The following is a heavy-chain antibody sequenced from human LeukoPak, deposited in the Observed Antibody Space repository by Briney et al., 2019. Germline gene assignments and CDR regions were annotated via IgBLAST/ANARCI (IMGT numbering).Heavy chain of an antibody. CDR3: ARDRDSYGYKLGY. CDR1: GGTFSSYA. D-gene: IGHD5-18*01. CDR2: IIPIFGTA. J-gene: IGHJ4*02. V-gene: IGHV1-69*13. Sequence: SVKVSCKASGGTFSSYAISWVRQAPEQGLEWMGGIIPIFGTANYAQKFQGRVTITADESTSTAYMELSSLRSEDTAVYYCARDRDSYGYKLGYWSQGTLVTVSS.